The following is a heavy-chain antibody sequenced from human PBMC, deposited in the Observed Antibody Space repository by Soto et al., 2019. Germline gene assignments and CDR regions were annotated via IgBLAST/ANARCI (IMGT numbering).Heavy chain of an antibody. D-gene: IGHD3-3*01. CDR2: INHSGST. J-gene: IGHJ6*02. CDR1: GGSFSGYY. V-gene: IGHV4-34*01. Sequence: SETLSLTCAVYGGSFSGYYWSWIRQPPGKGLEWIGEINHSGSTNYNPSLKSRVTISVDTSKNQFSLKLSSVTAADTAVYYCARHQDVLRFLEWFNYYGMDVWGQGPRSP. CDR3: ARHQDVLRFLEWFNYYGMDV.